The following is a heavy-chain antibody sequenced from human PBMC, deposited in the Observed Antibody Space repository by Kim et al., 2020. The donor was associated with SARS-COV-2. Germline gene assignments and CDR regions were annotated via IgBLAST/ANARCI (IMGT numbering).Heavy chain of an antibody. Sequence: SETLSLTCTVSGGSISSDGYYWSCIRQHPGKGLEWLGYIKYTGSTYYNPSLQSRVTISVDPYKNHFSLKLSFVTAADTAMYYCARLVDGTVGAQEWGQGTLVTVSS. CDR1: GGSISSDGYY. CDR3: ARLVDGTVGAQE. V-gene: IGHV4-31*03. J-gene: IGHJ4*02. D-gene: IGHD1-26*01. CDR2: IKYTGST.